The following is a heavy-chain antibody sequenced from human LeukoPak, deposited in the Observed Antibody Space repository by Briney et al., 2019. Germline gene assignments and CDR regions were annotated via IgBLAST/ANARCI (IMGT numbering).Heavy chain of an antibody. CDR1: GFTFSSYA. D-gene: IGHD4-23*01. CDR2: ISGSGGST. Sequence: GGSLRLSYAASGFTFSSYAMSWVRQAPGKGLEWVSAISGSGGSTYYADSVKGRFTISRDNSKNTLYLQMNILRAEDTAVYYCARHVVTPGELDYWGQGTLVTVSS. J-gene: IGHJ4*02. V-gene: IGHV3-23*01. CDR3: ARHVVTPGELDY.